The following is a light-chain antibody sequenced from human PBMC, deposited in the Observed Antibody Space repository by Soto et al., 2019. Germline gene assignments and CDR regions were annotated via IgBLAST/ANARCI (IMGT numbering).Light chain of an antibody. CDR2: EGI. CDR3: CSYAGSGTDNYV. CDR1: SSDIGTYNL. V-gene: IGLV2-23*01. J-gene: IGLJ1*01. Sequence: QSVLTQPASVSGYPGQSITISCTGTSSDIGTYNLVSWYQHYPGKAPKLMIYEGIKRPSGVSNRFSGSKSGNTAFLTLSGLQAEDEADYYCCSYAGSGTDNYVCGSGTKVTVL.